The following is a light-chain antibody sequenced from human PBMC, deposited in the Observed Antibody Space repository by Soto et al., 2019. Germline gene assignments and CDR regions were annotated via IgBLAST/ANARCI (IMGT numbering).Light chain of an antibody. CDR3: SSYTSTYIWV. J-gene: IGLJ3*02. Sequence: QSALTQPASVSGSPGQSITISCTGTSSDIGSHNFVSWHQQHPGKAPKFIIYGVSNRPSGVSNRFSGSKSGNTASLTISGLQADEEADYYCSSYTSTYIWVFGGGTKLTVL. CDR1: SSDIGSHNF. CDR2: GVS. V-gene: IGLV2-14*01.